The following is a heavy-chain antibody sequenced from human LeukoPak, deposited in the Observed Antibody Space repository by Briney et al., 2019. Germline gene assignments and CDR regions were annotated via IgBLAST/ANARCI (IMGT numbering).Heavy chain of an antibody. CDR1: GFTFSSYW. D-gene: IGHD5-18*01. CDR3: AKGFEGGIYSYGEFDY. J-gene: IGHJ4*02. CDR2: ISGSGGST. Sequence: PGGSLRLSCAASGFTFSSYWMSWVRQAPGKGLEWVSAISGSGGSTYYADSVKGRFTISRDNSKNTLYLQMNSLRAEDTAVYYCAKGFEGGIYSYGEFDYWGQGTLVTVSS. V-gene: IGHV3-23*01.